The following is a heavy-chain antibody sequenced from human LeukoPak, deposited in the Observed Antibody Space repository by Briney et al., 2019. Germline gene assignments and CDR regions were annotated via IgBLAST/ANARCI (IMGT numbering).Heavy chain of an antibody. V-gene: IGHV4-39*01. CDR1: GDSISSTSYV. D-gene: IGHD2-15*01. CDR3: ARHKCSGIYCPFDY. CDR2: IYYSGTT. J-gene: IGHJ4*02. Sequence: PSETLSLTCTVSGDSISSTSYVWGWIRQPPGKGLEWIGTIYYSGTTYYNPSLKSRVTISVDTSKNQFSLKLSSVSASDTAVYYCARHKCSGIYCPFDYWGQETLVTVSS.